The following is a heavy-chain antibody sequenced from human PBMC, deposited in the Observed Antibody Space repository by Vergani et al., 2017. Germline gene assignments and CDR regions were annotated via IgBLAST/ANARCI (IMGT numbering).Heavy chain of an antibody. CDR2: IIPIFGTA. D-gene: IGHD3-3*01. CDR3: AGGGVFGVVIITWFDP. J-gene: IGHJ5*02. V-gene: IGHV1-69*06. CDR1: GGTFSSYA. Sequence: QVQLVQSGAEVKKPGSSVKASCKASGGTFSSYAISWVRQAPGQGLEWMGGIIPIFGTANYAQKFQGRVTITADKSTSTAYMELSSLRSEDTAVYYCAGGGVFGVVIITWFDPWGQGTLVTVSS.